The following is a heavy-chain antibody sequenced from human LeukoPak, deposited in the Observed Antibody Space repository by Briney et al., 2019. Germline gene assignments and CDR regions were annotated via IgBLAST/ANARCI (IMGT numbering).Heavy chain of an antibody. J-gene: IGHJ4*02. CDR1: GFAFRNYY. CDR3: ARDLAMAGRDLDY. V-gene: IGHV3-11*01. CDR2: ISNSGTII. D-gene: IGHD6-19*01. Sequence: GGSLRLPCAASGFAFRNYYMDWIRQAPGKGLEWVAYISNSGTIIYYAESVKGRFTISRGNAKNSLYLQMNSLRAEDTALYYCARDLAMAGRDLDYWGQGTLVTVSS.